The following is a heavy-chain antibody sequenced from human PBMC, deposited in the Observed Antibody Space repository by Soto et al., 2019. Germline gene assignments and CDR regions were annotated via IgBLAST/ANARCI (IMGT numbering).Heavy chain of an antibody. D-gene: IGHD5-18*01. CDR1: VFNVSHNY. V-gene: IGHV3-53*01. CDR3: ARAPYRYGYSVYGLDV. J-gene: IGHJ6*02. Sequence: PGGSLRLSCAASVFNVSHNYLFWVRQAPGKGLEWVSVIYRGGRTNNADSVKGRFTISRDNSKNTLYLQMNSLRAEDTAVYFCARAPYRYGYSVYGLDVWGQGTTVTVSS. CDR2: IYRGGRT.